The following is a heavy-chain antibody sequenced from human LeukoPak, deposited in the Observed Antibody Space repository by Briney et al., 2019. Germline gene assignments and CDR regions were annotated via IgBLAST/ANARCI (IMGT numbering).Heavy chain of an antibody. D-gene: IGHD3-3*01. CDR2: INSDGSST. V-gene: IGHV3-74*01. J-gene: IGHJ4*02. Sequence: QPGGSLTLSCAASGFSFSSYWMHWVRQAPGKGLEWVSRINSDGSSTTYADSVKGRSSISRDNAKNTLYLHMSSLRAEDTGVYYCARAVRAHPPADFWGQGTLVTVSS. CDR1: GFSFSSYW. CDR3: ARAVRAHPPADF.